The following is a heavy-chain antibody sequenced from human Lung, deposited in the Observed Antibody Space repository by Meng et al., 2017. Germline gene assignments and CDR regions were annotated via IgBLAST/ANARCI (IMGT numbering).Heavy chain of an antibody. J-gene: IGHJ4*02. D-gene: IGHD6-19*01. CDR2: IIDSGST. Sequence: LHQCGAGLVRPSTTLSLTCAVDGVSFSGYYWYWTRQPPGKGLEWIGEIIDSGSTNYNPSLKSRVTISVDTSKNQFSLRVTSVTAADRAVYYCVRRTYSSGWYFDYWGQGTLVTVSS. CDR1: GVSFSGYY. CDR3: VRRTYSSGWYFDY. V-gene: IGHV4-34*12.